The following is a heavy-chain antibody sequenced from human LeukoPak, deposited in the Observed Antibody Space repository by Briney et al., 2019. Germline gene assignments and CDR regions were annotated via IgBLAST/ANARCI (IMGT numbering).Heavy chain of an antibody. CDR3: ATGEYGDY. CDR2: INYSGSI. D-gene: IGHD3-10*01. V-gene: IGHV4-39*01. Sequence: PSETLSLTCTVSGGSLSSSSYYWGWIRQPPGKGLEWIGSINYSGSIYYNPSLKSRVTLSVDTSKNQFSLKLSSVTAADTAVYYCATGEYGDYWGQGTLVTVSS. J-gene: IGHJ4*02. CDR1: GGSLSSSSYY.